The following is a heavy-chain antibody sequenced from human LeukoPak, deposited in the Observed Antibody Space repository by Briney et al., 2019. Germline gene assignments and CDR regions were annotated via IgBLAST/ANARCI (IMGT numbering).Heavy chain of an antibody. J-gene: IGHJ6*02. CDR2: INAGNGNT. CDR1: GYTFTSYA. CDR3: ARGSSYYYYYGMDV. Sequence: ASVKVSCKASGYTFTSYAMHWVRQAPGQRLEWMGWINAGNGNTKYSQKFQGRVTMTRDTSISTAYMELSRLRSDDTAVYYCARGSSYYYYYGMDVWGQGTTVTVSS. V-gene: IGHV1-3*01.